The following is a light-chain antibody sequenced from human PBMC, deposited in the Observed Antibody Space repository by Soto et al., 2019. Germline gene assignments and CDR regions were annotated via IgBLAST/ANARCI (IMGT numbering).Light chain of an antibody. J-gene: IGLJ2*01. CDR3: CSYADNYVV. CDR2: DVS. Sequence: QSVLTQSRSVSGSPGQSVTISCTGTSSDVGGYNYVSWYQQHPGKVPKLMIYDVSKRPSGVPDRFSGSKSGNTASLTISGLQAEDEADYYCCSYADNYVVFGGGTKLTVL. V-gene: IGLV2-11*01. CDR1: SSDVGGYNY.